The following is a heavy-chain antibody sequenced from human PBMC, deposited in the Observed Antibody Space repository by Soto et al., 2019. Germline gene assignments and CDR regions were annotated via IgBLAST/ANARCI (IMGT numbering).Heavy chain of an antibody. Sequence: ASVKVSCKASGGTFISYAISWVRQAPGQGLEWMGGIIPILGIANYAQKFQGRVTITADKSTSTAYMELSSLRSEDTAVYYCARDGSTRYVDLWGRGTLVTVSS. V-gene: IGHV1-69*10. CDR2: IIPILGIA. CDR1: GGTFISYA. J-gene: IGHJ2*01. CDR3: ARDGSTRYVDL. D-gene: IGHD1-1*01.